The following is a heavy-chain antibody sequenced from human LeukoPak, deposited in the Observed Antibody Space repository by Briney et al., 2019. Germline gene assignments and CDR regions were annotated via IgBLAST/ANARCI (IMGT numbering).Heavy chain of an antibody. CDR2: IYYSGST. CDR1: GGSISSYY. CDR3: ARHHYASGTHTPYYFDF. Sequence: PSETLSLTCTVSGGSISSYYWSWIRQPPGKGLEWIGYIYYSGSTNYNPSLKSRVTMSVDTSKSQFSLNLSSVTAADTALYYCARHHYASGTHTPYYFDFWGQGTLVTVSS. V-gene: IGHV4-59*01. D-gene: IGHD3-10*01. J-gene: IGHJ4*02.